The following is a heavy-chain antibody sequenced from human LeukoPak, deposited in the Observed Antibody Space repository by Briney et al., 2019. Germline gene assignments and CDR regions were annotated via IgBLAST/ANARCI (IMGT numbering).Heavy chain of an antibody. D-gene: IGHD3-16*01. CDR2: INPSGSVK. V-gene: IGHV3-7*03. CDR3: ARGGGLDV. Sequence: GGSLRLSYAASGFTFSDYYMSWIRQAPGKGLEWVASINPSGSVKYYVNSVKGRFTISRDNAKNSLYLQMSNLRAEDTAVYFCARGGGLDVWGQGATVTVSS. CDR1: GFTFSDYY. J-gene: IGHJ6*02.